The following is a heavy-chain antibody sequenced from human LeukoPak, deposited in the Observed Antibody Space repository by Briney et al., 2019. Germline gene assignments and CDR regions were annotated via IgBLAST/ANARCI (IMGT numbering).Heavy chain of an antibody. CDR3: ARDRVDSSGQENWFDP. V-gene: IGHV4-59*01. CDR1: GGSISSYY. CDR2: IYYSGST. J-gene: IGHJ5*02. D-gene: IGHD3-22*01. Sequence: PSETLSLTCTVSGGSISSYYWSWIRQPPGKGLEWIGYIYYSGSTNYNPSLKSRVTISVDTSKNQFSLKLSSVTAADTAVYYCARDRVDSSGQENWFDPWGQGTLVTVSS.